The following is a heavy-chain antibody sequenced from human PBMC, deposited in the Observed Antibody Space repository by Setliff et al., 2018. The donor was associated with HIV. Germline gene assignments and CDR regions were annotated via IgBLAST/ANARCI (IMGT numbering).Heavy chain of an antibody. CDR3: ARSNSGSGTGSGYYFHMGV. J-gene: IGHJ6*03. D-gene: IGHD6-19*01. Sequence: SETLSLTCTVSGGSLDSGNYYWSWIRQPAGKGLEWIGRVSPSGSTNYSPSLKSRVTISIDTSKQFSLNVRSLTAADTAVYYCARSNSGSGTGSGYYFHMGVWGKGTTGTSP. V-gene: IGHV4-61*02. CDR1: GGSLDSGNYY. CDR2: VSPSGST.